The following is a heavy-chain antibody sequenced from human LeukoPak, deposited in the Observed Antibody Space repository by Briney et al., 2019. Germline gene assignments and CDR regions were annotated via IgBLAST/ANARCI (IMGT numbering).Heavy chain of an antibody. CDR3: ATQLFGYITG. D-gene: IGHD1-20*01. Sequence: GGPLRLSCAASGFTFSSYEMNWVRQAPGKGPQWVSYISSSGDTIYYADSVKGRFTISRDNAKDSLYLQMNSLISEDTAVYYCATQLFGYITGWGQGTLVTVSS. V-gene: IGHV3-48*03. J-gene: IGHJ4*02. CDR1: GFTFSSYE. CDR2: ISSSGDTI.